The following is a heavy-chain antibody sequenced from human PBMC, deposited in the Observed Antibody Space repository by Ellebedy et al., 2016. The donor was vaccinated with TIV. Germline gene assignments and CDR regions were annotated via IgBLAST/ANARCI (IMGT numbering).Heavy chain of an antibody. Sequence: ASVKVSCXASGYTFTGYYMHWVRQAPGQGLEWMGWINTNSGGTNYPQKFQGRVTMTRDTSISTAYMELSRLISDDTAVYYCATKEKPTVDYELYYRFGMDVWGQGTTVTVSS. J-gene: IGHJ6*02. CDR2: INTNSGGT. D-gene: IGHD4-17*01. V-gene: IGHV1-2*02. CDR1: GYTFTGYY. CDR3: ATKEKPTVDYELYYRFGMDV.